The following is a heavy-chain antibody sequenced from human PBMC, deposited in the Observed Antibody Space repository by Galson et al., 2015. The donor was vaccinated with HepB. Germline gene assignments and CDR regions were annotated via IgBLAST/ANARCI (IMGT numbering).Heavy chain of an antibody. CDR1: GFTFSSYG. J-gene: IGHJ6*03. D-gene: IGHD6-19*01. V-gene: IGHV3-30*18. CDR3: AKDRGKVAGYGAVNYMDV. Sequence: SLRLSCAASGFTFSSYGMHWVRQAPGKGLEWVAVISYDGSNKYYADSVKGRFTISRDNSKNTLYLQMNSLRAEDTAVYYCAKDRGKVAGYGAVNYMDVWGKGTTVTVSS. CDR2: ISYDGSNK.